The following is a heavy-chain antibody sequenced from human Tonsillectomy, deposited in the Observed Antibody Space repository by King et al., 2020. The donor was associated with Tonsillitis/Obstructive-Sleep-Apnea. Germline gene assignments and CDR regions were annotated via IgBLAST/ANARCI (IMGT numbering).Heavy chain of an antibody. J-gene: IGHJ4*02. V-gene: IGHV3-15*01. D-gene: IGHD1-26*01. Sequence: VQLVESGGGLVKPGGSLRLSCAASGFTVSYAWMSWVRQAPGKGLEWVGRIKSKTDGGTTDYAAPVKGRFTISRDDSKNTLYLQMNSLKTEDTAVYYCTTESAWGELALDYWGQGPLVTVSS. CDR3: TTESAWGELALDY. CDR1: GFTVSYAW. CDR2: IKSKTDGGTT.